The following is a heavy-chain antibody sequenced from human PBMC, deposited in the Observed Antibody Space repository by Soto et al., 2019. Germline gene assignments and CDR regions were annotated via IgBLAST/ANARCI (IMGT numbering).Heavy chain of an antibody. J-gene: IGHJ4*02. CDR3: ARGELEAPDY. D-gene: IGHD1-26*01. CDR2: ISSSSSTI. CDR1: GFTFSTYS. V-gene: IGHV3-48*01. Sequence: GESLKISCAASGFTFSTYSMNWVRQAPGKGLEWFSYISSSSSTIFYTDSVKGRFTVSRDNAKNSLYLQMNSLRAEDTAVYYCARGELEAPDYWGQGTLVTVSS.